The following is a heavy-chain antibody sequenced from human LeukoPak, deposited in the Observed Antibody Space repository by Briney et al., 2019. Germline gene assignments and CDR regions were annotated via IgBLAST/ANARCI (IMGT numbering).Heavy chain of an antibody. CDR3: ARELDYYGSGSYYNLDY. CDR2: IYTSGST. Sequence: SETLSLTCTVSGGSISSGSYYWSWIRQPAGKGLEWIGRIYTSGSTNYNPSLKSRVTMSVDTSKNQFSLKLSSVTAADTAVYYCARELDYYGSGSYYNLDYWGQGTLVTVSS. J-gene: IGHJ4*02. CDR1: GGSISSGSYY. V-gene: IGHV4-61*02. D-gene: IGHD3-10*01.